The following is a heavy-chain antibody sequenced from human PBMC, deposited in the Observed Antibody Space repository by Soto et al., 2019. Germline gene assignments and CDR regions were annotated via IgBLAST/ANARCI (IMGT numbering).Heavy chain of an antibody. J-gene: IGHJ6*02. CDR1: GFTFSSYG. V-gene: IGHV3-30*18. Sequence: QVQLVESGGGVVQPGRSLRLSCAASGFTFSSYGMHWVRQAPGKGLEWVAVISYDGSNKYYADSVKGRFTISRDNSKNXXYLQMNSLRAEDTAVYYCAKDRRSSSPYYYYGMDVWGQGTTVTVSS. CDR2: ISYDGSNK. CDR3: AKDRRSSSPYYYYGMDV. D-gene: IGHD6-6*01.